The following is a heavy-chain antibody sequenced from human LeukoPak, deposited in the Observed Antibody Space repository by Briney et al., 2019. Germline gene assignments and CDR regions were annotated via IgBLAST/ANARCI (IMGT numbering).Heavy chain of an antibody. CDR2: IYHSGTT. CDR3: ARALPEAFDI. J-gene: IGHJ3*02. Sequence: SETLSLTCSVSGGSVSSGGYYWTWVRQHPGKGLEWIGYIYHSGTTFYNPSLESRVIVSVDTSKNQFSLKLSSVTAADTAVYYCARALPEAFDIWGQGTMVTVSS. V-gene: IGHV4-31*03. CDR1: GGSVSSGGYY.